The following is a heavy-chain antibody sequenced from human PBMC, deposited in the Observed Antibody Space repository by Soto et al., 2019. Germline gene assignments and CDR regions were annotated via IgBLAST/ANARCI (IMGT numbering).Heavy chain of an antibody. CDR2: IIPIFGTA. V-gene: IGHV1-69*13. Sequence: SVKVSCKASGGTFSSYAISWVRQAPGQGLEWMGGIIPIFGTANYAQKFQGRVTITADESTSTAYMELSSLRSEDTAVYHCARGKDYGDYVNPDAFDIWGQGTMVTVSS. D-gene: IGHD4-17*01. J-gene: IGHJ3*02. CDR1: GGTFSSYA. CDR3: ARGKDYGDYVNPDAFDI.